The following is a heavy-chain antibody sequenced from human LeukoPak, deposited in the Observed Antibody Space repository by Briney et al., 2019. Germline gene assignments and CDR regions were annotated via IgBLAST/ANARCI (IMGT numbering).Heavy chain of an antibody. CDR2: ISSSGSSI. V-gene: IGHV3-48*03. Sequence: GGALRVSCAASGVTFSNYEMNWVRQAPGEGLEWGSYISSSGSSIYYADSVKGRFTISRDNAQNSLYLQLNSLRADDTAVDYCAREASAYSYGLDAFDIWGQGTMVTVSS. CDR1: GVTFSNYE. D-gene: IGHD5-18*01. CDR3: AREASAYSYGLDAFDI. J-gene: IGHJ3*02.